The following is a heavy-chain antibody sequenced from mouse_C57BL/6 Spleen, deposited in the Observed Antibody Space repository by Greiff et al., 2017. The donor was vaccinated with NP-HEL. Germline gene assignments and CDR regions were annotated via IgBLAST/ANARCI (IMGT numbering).Heavy chain of an antibody. CDR2: ISSGSSTI. J-gene: IGHJ2*01. CDR3: ARRAYYDFPDY. Sequence: EVKLVESGGGLVKPGGSLKLSCAASGFTFSDYGMHWVRQAPEKGLEWVAYISSGSSTIYYADTVKGRFTISRDNAKNTLFLQMTSLRSEDTAMYYCARRAYYDFPDYWGQGTTHTVSS. V-gene: IGHV5-17*01. CDR1: GFTFSDYG. D-gene: IGHD2-4*01.